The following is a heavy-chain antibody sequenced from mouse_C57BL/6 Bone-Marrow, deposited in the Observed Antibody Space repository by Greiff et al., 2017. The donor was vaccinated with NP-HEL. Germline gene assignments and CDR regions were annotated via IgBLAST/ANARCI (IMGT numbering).Heavy chain of an antibody. CDR2: IYPGDGGT. D-gene: IGHD2-4*01. Sequence: QVQLKESGAELVKPGASVKISCKASGYAFSSYWMNWVKQRPGKGLEWIGQIYPGDGGTSYNQKFKGKATLTVDTSSSTAYMELNSLTSEDSAVYYCARGGHYDYDGDYFDYWGQGTTLTVSS. CDR1: GYAFSSYW. J-gene: IGHJ2*01. CDR3: ARGGHYDYDGDYFDY. V-gene: IGHV1-80*01.